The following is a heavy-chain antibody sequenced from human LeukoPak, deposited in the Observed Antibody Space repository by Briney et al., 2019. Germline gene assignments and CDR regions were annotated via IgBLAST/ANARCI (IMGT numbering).Heavy chain of an antibody. CDR2: IHQDGNEK. CDR1: GFTFRTYW. Sequence: QTGGSLRLCCAASGFTFRTYWMSWVRQAPGKGLEWVANIHQDGNEKYYVDSVKGRFTISRDNAKNSLYLQMNSLRVEDTAVYYCARGDDFSGDYWGQGTLVTVSS. CDR3: ARGDDFSGDY. D-gene: IGHD2-21*02. J-gene: IGHJ4*02. V-gene: IGHV3-7*04.